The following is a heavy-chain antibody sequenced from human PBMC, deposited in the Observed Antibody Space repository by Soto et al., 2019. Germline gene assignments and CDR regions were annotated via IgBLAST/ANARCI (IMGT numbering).Heavy chain of an antibody. V-gene: IGHV3-23*01. D-gene: IGHD5-18*01. J-gene: IGHJ4*02. CDR1: GFTFSIYA. Sequence: GESLKISCAASGFTFSIYAMSWVRQAPGKGLEWVSGISGSGDTTYYAESVKGRFTISRDNSKNTLYVQMNSLRAEDTAIYYCAKDLYSYGPFDYWGQGTLVTVSS. CDR2: ISGSGDTT. CDR3: AKDLYSYGPFDY.